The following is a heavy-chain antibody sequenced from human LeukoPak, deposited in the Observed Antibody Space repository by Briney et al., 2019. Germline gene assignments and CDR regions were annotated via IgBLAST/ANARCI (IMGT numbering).Heavy chain of an antibody. V-gene: IGHV4-4*07. Sequence: SETLSLTCTVSGGSISSYYWSWIRQPAGKGLEWIGRIYTSGNTNYNPSLKSRVTMSVDTSKNQFSLKLSSVTAADTAVYYCARGQNKYSSGWYYFDYWGQGTLVTVSS. J-gene: IGHJ4*02. D-gene: IGHD6-19*01. CDR2: IYTSGNT. CDR3: ARGQNKYSSGWYYFDY. CDR1: GGSISSYY.